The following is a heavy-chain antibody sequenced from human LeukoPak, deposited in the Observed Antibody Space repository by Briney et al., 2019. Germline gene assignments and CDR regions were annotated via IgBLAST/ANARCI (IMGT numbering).Heavy chain of an antibody. CDR3: ARVGDMITFGGVIVEGYFDY. CDR2: TYYRSKWYT. CDR1: GDSVSSNSAA. J-gene: IGHJ4*02. D-gene: IGHD3-16*02. Sequence: SQTLSLTCAISGDSVSSNSAAWNWIRQSPSRGLEWLGRTYYRSKWYTDYAVSVKSRITINPDTSKNQFSLQLNSVTPEDTAVYYCARVGDMITFGGVIVEGYFDYWGQGTVVTVSS. V-gene: IGHV6-1*01.